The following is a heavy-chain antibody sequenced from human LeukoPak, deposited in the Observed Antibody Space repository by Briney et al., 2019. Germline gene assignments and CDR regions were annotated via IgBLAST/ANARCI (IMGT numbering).Heavy chain of an antibody. Sequence: PGGSLRLSRAASGFTFSRYAMSWVRQAPGKGPEWLSAISGSGGSTYYADSVKGRFTISRDNSKNTLYVQMNSLRAEDTAVYYCAKSPYGDYVDAFDIWGQGTMVTVSS. J-gene: IGHJ3*02. CDR1: GFTFSRYA. CDR2: ISGSGGST. V-gene: IGHV3-23*01. CDR3: AKSPYGDYVDAFDI. D-gene: IGHD4-17*01.